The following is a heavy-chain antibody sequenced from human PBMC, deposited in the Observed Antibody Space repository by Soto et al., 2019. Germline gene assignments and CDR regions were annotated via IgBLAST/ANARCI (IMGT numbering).Heavy chain of an antibody. CDR2: INPYNGNT. CDR1: GYTFTNYG. J-gene: IGHJ5*02. V-gene: IGHV1-18*01. Sequence: QVLLVQSGAAVKTPGASVKISCQASGYTFTNYGITWVRQTPGQGFEWMAWINPYNGNTNYAQNLQGRVTMTTDTSTSTVYMELRRLRSDDTAVYYCARVPAYSTRWSSDPGFDPWGQGTLVTVSS. D-gene: IGHD6-13*01. CDR3: ARVPAYSTRWSSDPGFDP.